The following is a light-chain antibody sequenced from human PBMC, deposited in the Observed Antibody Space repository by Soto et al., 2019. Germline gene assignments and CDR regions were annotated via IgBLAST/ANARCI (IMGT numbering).Light chain of an antibody. CDR1: ETSRGL. CDR2: ETS. Sequence: EIVLTQCPATLSLSPGERATLSCRASETSRGLLAWYQQRPGQPPRLLSDETSNRATGSPARFSGSGAGTDFTLTISGLEPDDLGVYYCQHRPNGTITFGQGTRLEIK. CDR3: QHRPNGTIT. J-gene: IGKJ5*01. V-gene: IGKV3-11*01.